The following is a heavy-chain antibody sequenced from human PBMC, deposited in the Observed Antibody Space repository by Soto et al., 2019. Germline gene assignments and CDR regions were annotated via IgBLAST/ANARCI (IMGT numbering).Heavy chain of an antibody. Sequence: PSETLSLTCTVSGGSISSYYWSWIRQPPGKGLEWIGYIYYSGSTNYNPSLKSRVTISVDTSKNQFSLKLSSVTAADTAVYYCARGIAAAGAYYYYYRMDVWGQGTTVTVSS. J-gene: IGHJ6*02. CDR3: ARGIAAAGAYYYYYRMDV. CDR1: GGSISSYY. D-gene: IGHD6-13*01. V-gene: IGHV4-59*01. CDR2: IYYSGST.